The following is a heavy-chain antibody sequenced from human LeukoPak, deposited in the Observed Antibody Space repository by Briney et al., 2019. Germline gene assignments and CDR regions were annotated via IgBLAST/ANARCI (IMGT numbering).Heavy chain of an antibody. CDR1: GGSISSYY. D-gene: IGHD3-22*01. Sequence: ETLSLTCTVSGGSISSYYWSWIRQPPGKGLEWIGNIYDSGSTNYNPSLKSRVTISVDTSKNQCSLKLSSVTAADTAVYYCARQSISGSSLSDFDYWGQGTLVNV. V-gene: IGHV4-59*01. CDR2: IYDSGST. J-gene: IGHJ4*02. CDR3: ARQSISGSSLSDFDY.